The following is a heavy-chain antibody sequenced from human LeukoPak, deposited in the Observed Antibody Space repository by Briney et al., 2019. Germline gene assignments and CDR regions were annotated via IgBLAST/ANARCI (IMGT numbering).Heavy chain of an antibody. CDR3: AKGAGGFSYYNWFDP. D-gene: IGHD5-18*01. V-gene: IGHV4-39*07. CDR2: IYCSGTT. CDR1: GVSISSSNSY. J-gene: IGHJ5*02. Sequence: SETLYLTCTVSGVSISSSNSYWGWIRQPPGKGLEWIGSIYCSGTTHYSPSLESRVTISVDTSKNQFSLKLASVTAADTAIYYCAKGAGGFSYYNWFDPWGQGTLVTVSS.